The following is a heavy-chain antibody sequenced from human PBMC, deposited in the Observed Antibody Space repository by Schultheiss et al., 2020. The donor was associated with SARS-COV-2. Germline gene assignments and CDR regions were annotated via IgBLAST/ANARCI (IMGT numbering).Heavy chain of an antibody. CDR1: GFTFSSYA. D-gene: IGHD3-22*01. V-gene: IGHV3-23*05. CDR2: IYSIGST. Sequence: GESLKISCAASGFTFSSYAMSWVRQAPGKGLDWVSVIYSIGSTHYADSVKGRFTISRDNAKNSLYLQMNSLRAEDTAVYYCAKHYYDSSGYYYGGYWGQGTLVTVSS. CDR3: AKHYYDSSGYYYGGY. J-gene: IGHJ4*02.